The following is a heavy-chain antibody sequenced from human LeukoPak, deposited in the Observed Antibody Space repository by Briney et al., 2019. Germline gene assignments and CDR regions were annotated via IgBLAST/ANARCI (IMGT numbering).Heavy chain of an antibody. CDR2: IYHSGST. J-gene: IGHJ6*02. Sequence: SGTLSLTCAVSGGSISSSNWWSWVRQPPGKGLEWIGEIYHSGSTNYNPSLKSRVTISVDKSKNQFSLKLSSVTAADTAVYYCARGPPADYDILTGYYYYYYGMDVWGQGTTVTVSS. V-gene: IGHV4-4*02. D-gene: IGHD3-9*01. CDR3: ARGPPADYDILTGYYYYYYGMDV. CDR1: GGSISSSNW.